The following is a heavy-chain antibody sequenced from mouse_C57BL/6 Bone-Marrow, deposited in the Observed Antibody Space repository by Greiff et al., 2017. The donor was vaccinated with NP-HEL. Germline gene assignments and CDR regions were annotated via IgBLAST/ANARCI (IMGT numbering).Heavy chain of an antibody. Sequence: QVQLQQPGAELVKPGASVKLSCKASGYTFTSYWMQWVKQRPGQGLEWIGEIDPSDSYTNYNQKFKGKATLTVDTSSSTASMQLSSLTSEDSAVYYCARRGIYDGYYDFFFWDYWGQGTTRTVSS. CDR3: ARRGIYDGYYDFFFWDY. CDR1: GYTFTSYW. CDR2: IDPSDSYT. V-gene: IGHV1-50*01. D-gene: IGHD2-3*01. J-gene: IGHJ2*01.